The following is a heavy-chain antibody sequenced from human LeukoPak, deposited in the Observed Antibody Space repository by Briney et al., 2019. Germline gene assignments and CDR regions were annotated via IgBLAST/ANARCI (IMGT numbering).Heavy chain of an antibody. D-gene: IGHD3-9*01. V-gene: IGHV3-23*01. CDR3: AKTGGGVVFDWYHVDH. Sequence: GGSLRLSCAASGFTFSTYAMTWVRQAPGKGLEWVSLISGSGAATYYADSLKGRFAISRDNAKNTLYLQMNSLRADDTAVYYCAKTGGGVVFDWYHVDHWGQGTLVTVSS. CDR1: GFTFSTYA. J-gene: IGHJ4*02. CDR2: ISGSGAAT.